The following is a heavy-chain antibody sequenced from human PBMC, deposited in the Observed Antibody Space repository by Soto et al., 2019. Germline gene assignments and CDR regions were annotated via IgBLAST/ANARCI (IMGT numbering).Heavy chain of an antibody. V-gene: IGHV3-30-3*01. J-gene: IGHJ4*02. D-gene: IGHD4-17*01. CDR2: ISYDGSNT. Sequence: HPGGSLRLSCAASGFTFSNYAMHWVRQAPGKGLEWVAVISYDGSNTYYADSVKGRFTISRDNSKNTLYLQMDSLRAEDTAVYFCARRPVTYYFDYWGQGTLVTVSS. CDR1: GFTFSNYA. CDR3: ARRPVTYYFDY.